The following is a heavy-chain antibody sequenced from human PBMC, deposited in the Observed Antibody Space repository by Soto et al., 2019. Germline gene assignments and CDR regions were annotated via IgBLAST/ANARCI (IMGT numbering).Heavy chain of an antibody. CDR1: GFTFSSYA. J-gene: IGHJ6*02. CDR2: ISGSGGST. V-gene: IGHV3-23*01. CDR3: AKGLSGRYSFYYYYGMDV. Sequence: WGSLRLSCAASGFTFSSYAMSWVRQAPGKGLEWVSAISGSGGSTYYADSVKGRFTISRDNSKNTQYLQMNSLTAEDTAVYYCAKGLSGRYSFYYYYGMDVWGQGTTVTVSS. D-gene: IGHD1-26*01.